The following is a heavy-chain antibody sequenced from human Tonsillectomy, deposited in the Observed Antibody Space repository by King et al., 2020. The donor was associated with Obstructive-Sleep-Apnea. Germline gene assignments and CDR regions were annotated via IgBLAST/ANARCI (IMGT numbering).Heavy chain of an antibody. J-gene: IGHJ2*01. V-gene: IGHV4-39*07. CDR2: IYYSGNT. Sequence: QLQESGPGLVKPSETLSLTCTVSGGSIRSSSYYWGWIRQPPGKGLEWIGNIYYSGNTYYNPSLKSRVTISVDTSKNRFSLKLSSVTAADTAVYYCARAPNYCESSGYYSYWYLDLWGRGTLVTVSS. CDR3: ARAPNYCESSGYYSYWYLDL. CDR1: GGSIRSSSYY. D-gene: IGHD3-22*01.